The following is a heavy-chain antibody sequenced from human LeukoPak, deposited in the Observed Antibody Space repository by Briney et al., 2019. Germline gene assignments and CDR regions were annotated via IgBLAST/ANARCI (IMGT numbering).Heavy chain of an antibody. J-gene: IGHJ4*02. CDR1: GGSVSSGSYY. CDR2: IYYSGST. D-gene: IGHD6-19*01. CDR3: ARVAIHYSSGWYLFDY. V-gene: IGHV4-61*01. Sequence: SETLSLTCNVSGGSVSSGSYYWSWIRQPPGKGLEWIGYIYYSGSTYYNPSLKSRVTISVDTSKNQFSLKLSSVTAADTAVYYCARVAIHYSSGWYLFDYWGQGTLVTVSS.